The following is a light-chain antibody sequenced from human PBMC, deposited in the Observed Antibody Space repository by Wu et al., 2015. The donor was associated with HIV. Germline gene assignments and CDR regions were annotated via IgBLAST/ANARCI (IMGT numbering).Light chain of an antibody. V-gene: IGKV3-20*01. J-gene: IGKJ3*01. CDR3: HHYGVSLLFS. CDR2: ATS. Sequence: EIVLTQSPGTLSLSPGERATLSCRASQGVSSSYLAWYQQKPGQAPRLLIYATSRRAAGVPDRFTGSGSGTDFTLTISRLEPEDFAVYYCHHYGVSLLFSFGPGTKVDIK. CDR1: QGVSSSY.